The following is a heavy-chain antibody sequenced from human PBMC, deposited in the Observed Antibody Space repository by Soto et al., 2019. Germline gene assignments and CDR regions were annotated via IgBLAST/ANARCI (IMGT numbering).Heavy chain of an antibody. J-gene: IGHJ5*02. CDR2: INHSGST. D-gene: IGHD2-15*01. CDR1: GGSFSGYY. Sequence: QVQLQQWGAGLLKPSETLSLTCAVYGGSFSGYYWSWIRQPPGKGLEWIGEINHSGSTNYNPSLKSRVTISVDTSKNQFSLKLSSVTAADTAVYYCARGAPIVVVVAATQRRWFAPWGQGTLVTVSS. V-gene: IGHV4-34*01. CDR3: ARGAPIVVVVAATQRRWFAP.